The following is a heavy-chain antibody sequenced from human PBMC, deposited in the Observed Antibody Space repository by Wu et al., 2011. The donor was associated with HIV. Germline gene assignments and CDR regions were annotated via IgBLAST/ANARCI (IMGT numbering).Heavy chain of an antibody. J-gene: IGHJ4*02. CDR1: GYSFTSYG. Sequence: QVQLVQSGAEVKKPGASVKVSCKASGYSFTSYGISWVRQAPGQGLEWMGWISAYNGNRHYVQKFEGRVTMTTDTSTSTAYMDLRSLTSDDTAVYYCARVYHPGSCLIDYWGQGTLVTVSS. V-gene: IGHV1-18*01. D-gene: IGHD1-26*01. CDR2: ISAYNGNR. CDR3: ARVYHPGSCLIDY.